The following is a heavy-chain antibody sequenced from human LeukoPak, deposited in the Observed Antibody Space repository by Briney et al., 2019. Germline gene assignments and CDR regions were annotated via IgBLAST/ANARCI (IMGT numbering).Heavy chain of an antibody. J-gene: IGHJ3*02. D-gene: IGHD5-12*01. CDR3: ARDSGYNAFDI. CDR1: GFTFRSYS. CDR2: INPDGSRI. Sequence: GGSLRLSCAASGFTFRSYSMNWVRQAPGKGLDWLGNINPDGSRINYVDSVKGRFTFSRDNAKNSLFLQMNSLRAEDTAVFYCARDSGYNAFDIWGQGTMVTVSS. V-gene: IGHV3-7*01.